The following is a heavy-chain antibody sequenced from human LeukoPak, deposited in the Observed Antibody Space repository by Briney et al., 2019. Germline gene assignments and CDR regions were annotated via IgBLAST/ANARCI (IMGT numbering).Heavy chain of an antibody. J-gene: IGHJ4*02. CDR3: TRHPYSSGWYPLDY. CDR1: GFTFSSCT. CDR2: ITSSSYI. V-gene: IGHV3-21*01. D-gene: IGHD6-19*01. Sequence: GGSLRLSCAASGFTFSSCTMNWVRQAPGKGLEWVPSITSSSYIYYADSVQGRFAISRDNAKNSLYLQMNSLRAEDTAVYYCTRHPYSSGWYPLDYWGQGTLVTVSS.